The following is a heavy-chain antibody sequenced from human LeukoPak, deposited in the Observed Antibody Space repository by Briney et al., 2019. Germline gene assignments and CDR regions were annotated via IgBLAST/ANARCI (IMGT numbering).Heavy chain of an antibody. D-gene: IGHD2-2*01. CDR3: ARVRYCSSTSCHAWIIDY. J-gene: IGHJ4*02. CDR2: IYYSGST. CDR1: GGSISSGGYS. V-gene: IGHV4-31*03. Sequence: SQTLSLTCTVSGGSISSGGYSWSWIRQHPGKGLEWIGYIYYSGSTYYNPSLKSRVTISVDTSKNQFSLKLSSVTAADTAVYYCARVRYCSSTSCHAWIIDYWGQGTLVTVSS.